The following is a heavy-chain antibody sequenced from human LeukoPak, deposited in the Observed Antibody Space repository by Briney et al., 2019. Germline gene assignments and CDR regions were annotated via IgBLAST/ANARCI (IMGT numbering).Heavy chain of an antibody. CDR2: IWYDGSNK. Sequence: GGSLRLSCAASGFTFSSYGMHWVRQAPGKGLEWVAVIWYDGSNKYYADSVKGRFTISRDNSKNTLYLQMNSLRAEDTAVYYCARSRGFGDYDAFDIWGQGTMVTVSS. J-gene: IGHJ3*02. D-gene: IGHD3-10*01. CDR3: ARSRGFGDYDAFDI. V-gene: IGHV3-33*01. CDR1: GFTFSSYG.